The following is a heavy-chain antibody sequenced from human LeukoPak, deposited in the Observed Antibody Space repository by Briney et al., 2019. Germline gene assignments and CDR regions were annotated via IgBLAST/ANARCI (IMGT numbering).Heavy chain of an antibody. D-gene: IGHD1-26*01. J-gene: IGHJ4*02. CDR3: ARGIVGATVDY. Sequence: PCASVNVSCKASGYTFTGYYMHWVRQAPGQGLEWMGWINPNSGSTNYAQKFQGRVTMTRDTSISTAYMELSRLRSDDTAVYYCARGIVGATVDYWGQGTLVTVSS. CDR2: INPNSGST. V-gene: IGHV1-2*02. CDR1: GYTFTGYY.